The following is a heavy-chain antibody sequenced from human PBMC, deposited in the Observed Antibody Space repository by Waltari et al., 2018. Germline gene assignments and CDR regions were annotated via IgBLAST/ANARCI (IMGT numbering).Heavy chain of an antibody. D-gene: IGHD3-10*01. CDR3: ARGGVLLWFGELSANWFDP. CDR1: GWSLSGYY. J-gene: IGHJ5*02. Sequence: QVQLQQWGAGLVKPSETLSLTCAVYGWSLSGYYWSWIRQPPGKGLEWIGEINHSGSTNYNPSLKSRVTISVDTSKNQFSLKLSSVTAADTAVYYCARGGVLLWFGELSANWFDPWGQGTLVTVSS. V-gene: IGHV4-34*01. CDR2: INHSGST.